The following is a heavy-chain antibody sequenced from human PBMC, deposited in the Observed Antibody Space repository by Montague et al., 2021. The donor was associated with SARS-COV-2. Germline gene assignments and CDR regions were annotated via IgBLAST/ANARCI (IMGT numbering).Heavy chain of an antibody. CDR3: ARDPTKWELGYAFDI. Sequence: SRRLSLSASGFTFSDYYMSWIRQAPGKGLEWVSYISSSGRTIYNADSVKGRFTISRDNAKNSMYLQMNSLRAEDTAVYCCARDPTKWELGYAFDIWGQGTMVTVSS. CDR2: ISSSGRTI. J-gene: IGHJ3*02. V-gene: IGHV3-11*01. D-gene: IGHD1-26*01. CDR1: GFTFSDYY.